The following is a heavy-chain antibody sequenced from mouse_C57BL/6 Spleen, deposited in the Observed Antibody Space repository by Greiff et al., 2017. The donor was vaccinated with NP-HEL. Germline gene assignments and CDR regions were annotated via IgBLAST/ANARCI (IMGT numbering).Heavy chain of an antibody. J-gene: IGHJ1*03. D-gene: IGHD2-2*01. V-gene: IGHV1-61*01. CDR3: ARSLYEAYDRNGYFDV. CDR1: GYTFTSYW. CDR2: IYPSDSET. Sequence: VQLQQPGAELVRPGSSVKLSCKASGYTFTSYWMDWVKQRPGQGLEWIGNIYPSDSETHYIQKFKDKATLTVDKSSSTAYMPLRSLTSEASADYDCARSLYEAYDRNGYFDVWGTGTTVTVSA.